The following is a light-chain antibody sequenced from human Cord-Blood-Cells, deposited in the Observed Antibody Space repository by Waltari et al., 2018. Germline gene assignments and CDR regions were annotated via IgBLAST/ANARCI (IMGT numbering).Light chain of an antibody. J-gene: IGKJ2*01. CDR1: QSVSSN. CDR3: QQYNIWPT. CDR2: GAS. Sequence: EIVLTQSPATLSVPPGERATLSCRASQSVSSNLAWYQQKPGQAPRLFIYGASTRSTAIPARFSGCESATEFTLTICNLQSEDFAFYYCQQYNIWPTFGQATKLEIK. V-gene: IGKV3-15*01.